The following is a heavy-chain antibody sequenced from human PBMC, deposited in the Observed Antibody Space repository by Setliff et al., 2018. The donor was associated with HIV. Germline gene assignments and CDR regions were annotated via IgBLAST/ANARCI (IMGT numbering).Heavy chain of an antibody. CDR2: MNPNSGHT. Sequence: ASVKVSCKASSYSFTSYGFTWMRQAPGQGLEWMGWMNPNSGHTGYAYKFQGRVTMTRDTSISTAYMELSSLTSEDTAVYYCARGGGSSYLYHSRGSEYFQYWGQGALVTVSS. CDR3: ARGGGSSYLYHSRGSEYFQY. V-gene: IGHV1-8*02. CDR1: SYSFTSYG. D-gene: IGHD3-22*01. J-gene: IGHJ1*01.